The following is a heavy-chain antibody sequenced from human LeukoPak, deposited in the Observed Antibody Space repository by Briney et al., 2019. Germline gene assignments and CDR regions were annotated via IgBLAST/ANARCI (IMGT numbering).Heavy chain of an antibody. Sequence: ASVKVACKTSGYRFTDDYIHWVRQAPGQGLEWMGWVNPDTDFTNYAPKFRGRVIMTRDTSISTAYMEVRRLTFDDTAIYYCAPTSEAYTSNWSVWGQGTLVTVSP. D-gene: IGHD3-16*01. J-gene: IGHJ4*02. CDR2: VNPDTDFT. CDR1: GYRFTDDY. V-gene: IGHV1-2*02. CDR3: APTSEAYTSNWSV.